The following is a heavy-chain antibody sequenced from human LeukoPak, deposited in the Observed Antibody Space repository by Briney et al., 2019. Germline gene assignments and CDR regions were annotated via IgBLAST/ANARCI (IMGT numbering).Heavy chain of an antibody. Sequence: PGTSLRLSCVASGFTFSSYSMNWVRQAPGKGLEWVSSISSSSSYIYYADSVKGRFTISRDNAKNSLYLQMNSLRAEDTVVFYCQRAAYDILTGYYPGYFDLWGRGTLVTVSS. CDR3: QRAAYDILTGYYPGYFDL. CDR1: GFTFSSYS. D-gene: IGHD3-9*01. CDR2: ISSSSSYI. J-gene: IGHJ2*01. V-gene: IGHV3-21*01.